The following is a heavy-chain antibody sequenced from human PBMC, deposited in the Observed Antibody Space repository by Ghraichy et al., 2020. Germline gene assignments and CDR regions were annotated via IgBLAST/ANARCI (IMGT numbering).Heavy chain of an antibody. CDR2: IYTSGST. Sequence: ETLSLTCTVSGGSISSYYWSWIRQPAGKGLEWIGRIYTSGSTNYNPSLKSRVTMSVDTSKNQFSLKLSSVTAADTAVYYCARGRITMVRGVIQTLYGMDVWGQGTTVTVSS. D-gene: IGHD3-10*01. V-gene: IGHV4-4*07. CDR1: GGSISSYY. CDR3: ARGRITMVRGVIQTLYGMDV. J-gene: IGHJ6*02.